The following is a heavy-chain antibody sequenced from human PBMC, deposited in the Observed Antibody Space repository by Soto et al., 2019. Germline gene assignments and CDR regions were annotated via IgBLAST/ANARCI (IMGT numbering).Heavy chain of an antibody. CDR3: ARPYGSGSYRYYYGMDV. Sequence: YINHSGSTNYNPSLKSRVTISVDTSKNQFSLKLSSVTAADTAVYYCARPYGSGSYRYYYGMDVWGQGTTVTVSS. V-gene: IGHV4-34*01. CDR2: INHSGST. J-gene: IGHJ6*02. D-gene: IGHD3-10*01.